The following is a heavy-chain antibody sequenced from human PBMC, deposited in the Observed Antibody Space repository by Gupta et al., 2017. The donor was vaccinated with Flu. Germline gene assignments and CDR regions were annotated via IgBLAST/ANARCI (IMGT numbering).Heavy chain of an antibody. CDR1: GFTFSCHY. V-gene: IGHV3-74*03. CDR2: INPDGSST. J-gene: IGHJ4*02. D-gene: IGHD4-17*01. CDR3: ATVTSGC. Sequence: EMQLVEYGGGLVQPGGCLRLSCAASGFTFSCHYLQWTRQAPGKWLVCVSRINPDGSSTTYAESLKGRFTISRDNAKNTLYLQMNSLGEDDTAFYYCATVTSGCWGQGTLVTVSS.